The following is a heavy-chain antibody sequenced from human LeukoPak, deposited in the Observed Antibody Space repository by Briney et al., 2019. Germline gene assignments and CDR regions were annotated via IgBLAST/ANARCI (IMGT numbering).Heavy chain of an antibody. D-gene: IGHD6-19*01. CDR1: GFTFSNAW. Sequence: GGSLRLSCAASGFTFSNAWMSWVRQAPGKGLEWVGRIKRKTDGGTTDYAAPVKGRFTISRDDPKNTLYLQMNSLKTEDTAVYYCTTPYSSGRYYFDHWGQGTLVTVSS. CDR3: TTPYSSGRYYFDH. V-gene: IGHV3-15*01. J-gene: IGHJ4*02. CDR2: IKRKTDGGTT.